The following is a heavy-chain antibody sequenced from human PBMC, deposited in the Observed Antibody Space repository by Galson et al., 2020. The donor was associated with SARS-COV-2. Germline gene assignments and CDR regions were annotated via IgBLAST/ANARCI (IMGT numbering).Heavy chain of an antibody. Sequence: GGSLRLSCAASGFYISDFWMHWVRQVPGKGLVWLSRIKPDGTKTYYADSVRGRFTISKDNAKNTVSLQMNSLRADDTATYFCVSDRRPWYWGRGVLVTVAS. CDR2: IKPDGTKT. D-gene: IGHD2-15*01. CDR1: GFYISDFW. CDR3: VSDRRPWY. J-gene: IGHJ4*02. V-gene: IGHV3-74*01.